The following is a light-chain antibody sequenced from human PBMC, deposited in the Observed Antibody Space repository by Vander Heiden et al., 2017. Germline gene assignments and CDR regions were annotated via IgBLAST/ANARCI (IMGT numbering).Light chain of an antibody. Sequence: SYQLTQPPSVSVSPGQTARITCSADVLSKQYSNWYQQKSGQAPRLLIFKDAERPSGVPARFSGSTSGTTVTLTITGVQSEDEADYYCQWADSGATAVVFGGGTKLTVL. CDR2: KDA. CDR1: VLSKQY. CDR3: QWADSGATAVV. J-gene: IGLJ2*01. V-gene: IGLV3-25*03.